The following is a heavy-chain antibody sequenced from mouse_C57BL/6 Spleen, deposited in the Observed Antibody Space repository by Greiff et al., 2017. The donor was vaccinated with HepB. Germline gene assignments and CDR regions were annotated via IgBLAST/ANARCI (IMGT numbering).Heavy chain of an antibody. V-gene: IGHV1-80*01. J-gene: IGHJ3*01. Sequence: VQLQESGAELVKPGASVKISCKASGYAFSSYWMNWVKQRPGKGLEWIGQIYPGDGDTNYNGKFKGKATLTADKSSSTAYMQLSSLTSEDSAVYFCARSNDGYYFAYWGQGTLVTVSA. CDR1: GYAFSSYW. CDR2: IYPGDGDT. CDR3: ARSNDGYYFAY. D-gene: IGHD2-3*01.